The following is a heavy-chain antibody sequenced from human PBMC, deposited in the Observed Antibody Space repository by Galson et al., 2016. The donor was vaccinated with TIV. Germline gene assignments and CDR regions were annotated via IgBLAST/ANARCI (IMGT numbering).Heavy chain of an antibody. J-gene: IGHJ3*01. CDR2: IWYDGINK. V-gene: IGHV3-33*01. Sequence: SLRLSCAASGFTFSSYGIHRVRQAPGKGLEWVAIIWYDGINKYYADSVNGRFTISRDNSKNTVYLQMNSLRAEDTALYYCARDRLWELIPPAAFDFWGQGTKVIVSS. CDR3: ARDRLWELIPPAAFDF. D-gene: IGHD1-26*01. CDR1: GFTFSSYG.